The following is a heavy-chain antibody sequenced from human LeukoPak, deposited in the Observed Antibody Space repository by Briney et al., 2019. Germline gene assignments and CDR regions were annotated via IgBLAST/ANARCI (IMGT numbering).Heavy chain of an antibody. CDR3: ARRGYSYGLDY. CDR2: TGNKANSYTT. V-gene: IGHV3-72*01. J-gene: IGHJ4*02. D-gene: IGHD5-18*01. Sequence: GGSLRLSCAASGFTFSDHYMDWVRQAPGKGREWVGRTGNKANSYTTEYAASGKGRFTISRDDSKNSLYLQMNSLKTEDTAVYYCARRGYSYGLDYWGQGTLVTVSS. CDR1: GFTFSDHY.